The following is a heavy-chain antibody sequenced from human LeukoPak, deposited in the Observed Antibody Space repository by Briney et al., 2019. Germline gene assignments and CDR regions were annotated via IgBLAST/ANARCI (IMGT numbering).Heavy chain of an antibody. CDR3: AKDPGGSRMDEYFQH. Sequence: GGSLRLSCTTSGFTFGDYAMSWFRQAPGKGLEWVSYISSSGTTIHYADSVKGRFTISRDNAKNSLYLQMNSLRDEDTAVYYCAKDPGGSRMDEYFQHWGQGTLVTVSS. CDR1: GFTFGDYA. V-gene: IGHV3-11*01. CDR2: ISSSGTTI. D-gene: IGHD2-15*01. J-gene: IGHJ1*01.